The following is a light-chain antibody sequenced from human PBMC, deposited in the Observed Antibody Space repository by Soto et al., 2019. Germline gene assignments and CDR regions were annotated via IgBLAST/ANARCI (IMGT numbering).Light chain of an antibody. CDR1: QSVSCSY. Sequence: EIVLTQSPGTLSLSPGERATLSCRASQSVSCSYLAWYQQKPGQAPRLLIYRAPSRATVIPDRFSGSGSGTDFTLTISRLEPEDFAVYYCQQYGSSPLFTFGPGTKVDIK. J-gene: IGKJ3*01. CDR3: QQYGSSPLFT. CDR2: RAP. V-gene: IGKV3-20*01.